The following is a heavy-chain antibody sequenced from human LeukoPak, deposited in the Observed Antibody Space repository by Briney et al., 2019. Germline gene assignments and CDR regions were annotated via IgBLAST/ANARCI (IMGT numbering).Heavy chain of an antibody. J-gene: IGHJ4*02. CDR1: AGSLSGTNW. CDR2: ISLAGET. CDR3: SRENGPFCPFGY. Sequence: SETLSLTCGVSAGSLSGTNWWSWVRQPPGQGLEWIGEISLAGETNYNPALNARATMALDKSSNHPSLHLTSVTAPDPPPYLPSRENGPFCPFGYWGQGTLVIVSS. V-gene: IGHV4-4*02. D-gene: IGHD2-8*01.